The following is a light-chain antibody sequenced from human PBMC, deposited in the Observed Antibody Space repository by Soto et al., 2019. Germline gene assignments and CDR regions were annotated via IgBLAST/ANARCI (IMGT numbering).Light chain of an antibody. J-gene: IGKJ5*01. V-gene: IGKV3D-20*02. CDR2: GAS. Sequence: EIVLTQSPCTLSLSPGERPTLSSHASQSVSSSYLAWYQQKRGQAPRLLIHGASNRATGIPARFSGSGSGTDFTITISSLEPDDFAVYYCQQRSSWPRITFGQGTRLEI. CDR1: QSVSSSY. CDR3: QQRSSWPRIT.